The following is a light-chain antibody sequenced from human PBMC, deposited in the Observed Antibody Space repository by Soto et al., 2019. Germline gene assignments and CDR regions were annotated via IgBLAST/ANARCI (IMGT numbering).Light chain of an antibody. CDR1: SSDVGSYNL. J-gene: IGLJ1*01. Sequence: QSALTQPASVSGSPGQSITISCTGTSSDVGSYNLVSWYQQHPGEAPKLMIYEVSKRPSGVSNRFSGSKSGNTASLTISGLQAEDEADYYCCSYAGSSTSFGTGTKVTVL. CDR3: CSYAGSSTS. CDR2: EVS. V-gene: IGLV2-23*02.